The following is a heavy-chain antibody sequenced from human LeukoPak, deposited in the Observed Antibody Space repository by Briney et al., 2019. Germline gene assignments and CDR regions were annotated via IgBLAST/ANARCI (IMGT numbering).Heavy chain of an antibody. CDR2: ITGSGTNT. V-gene: IGHV3-23*01. Sequence: GASLRLSCVASGFTFSNYAMSWVRQAPGKGLEGVSAITGSGTNTYYADSVKGRFTISRDNSKNTVFLQLKSLRHAETAIYYCVIWGDYDVLTGYYVPDYWGQGTLVTVSS. D-gene: IGHD3-9*01. CDR1: GFTFSNYA. CDR3: VIWGDYDVLTGYYVPDY. J-gene: IGHJ4*02.